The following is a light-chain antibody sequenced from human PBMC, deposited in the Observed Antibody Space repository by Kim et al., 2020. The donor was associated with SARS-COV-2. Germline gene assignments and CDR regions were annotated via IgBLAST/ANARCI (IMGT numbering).Light chain of an antibody. CDR3: QHYNSHPIT. V-gene: IGKV1-16*01. CDR2: SAS. Sequence: DIQMTQSPSSLSASLGDSVTITCRASQGITQYVAWFQQKLGTAPKSLINSASSLQAGVPSRFRGGGSGTDFSLTITSLQADDFATYFCQHYNSHPITFGRGTQLEIK. J-gene: IGKJ5*01. CDR1: QGITQY.